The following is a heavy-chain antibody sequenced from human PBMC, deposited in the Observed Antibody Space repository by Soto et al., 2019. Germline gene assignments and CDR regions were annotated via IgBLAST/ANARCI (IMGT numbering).Heavy chain of an antibody. CDR1: GFTFSSYS. CDR2: ISSSSFSI. J-gene: IGHJ6*02. CDR3: ARNESSNIYGMDV. V-gene: IGHV3-21*01. D-gene: IGHD6-6*01. Sequence: VQLVESGGGLVKPGGSLRLSCAASGFTFSSYSMNWVRQAPGKGLEWVSSISSSSFSINYADSVKGRFSISRDNAQNSLHLQMKNLRAEDTAVYYCARNESSNIYGMDVWGQGTTVTVSS.